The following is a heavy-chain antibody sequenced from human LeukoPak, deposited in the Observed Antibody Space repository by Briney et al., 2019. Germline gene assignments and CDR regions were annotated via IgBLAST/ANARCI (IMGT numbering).Heavy chain of an antibody. CDR1: GFTFSRYA. D-gene: IGHD3-22*01. J-gene: IGHJ4*02. V-gene: IGHV3-30-3*02. CDR2: VAYDGSNK. CDR3: AKYAGAGAYDRHNEFDS. Sequence: GGSLRLSCAASGFTFSRYAMHWLRQAPGKGLEWVAVVAYDGSNKYPADSLKGRFTISRDNSKNTLFLEMNSLRPEDTAVYYCAKYAGAGAYDRHNEFDSWGQGTLVTVSS.